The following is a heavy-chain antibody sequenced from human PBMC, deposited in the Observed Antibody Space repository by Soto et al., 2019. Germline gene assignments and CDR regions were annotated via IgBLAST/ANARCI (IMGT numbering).Heavy chain of an antibody. Sequence: GGSLRLSCAASGFTFRSYAISWGRQAPGKGLEWVSAISGSGGSTYYADSVKGRFTISRDNSKNTLYLQMNSLRAEDTAVYYCAKSLTVFGGELLDFYFDYWGQGTLVTVSS. J-gene: IGHJ4*02. CDR1: GFTFRSYA. CDR3: AKSLTVFGGELLDFYFDY. V-gene: IGHV3-23*01. D-gene: IGHD1-26*01. CDR2: ISGSGGST.